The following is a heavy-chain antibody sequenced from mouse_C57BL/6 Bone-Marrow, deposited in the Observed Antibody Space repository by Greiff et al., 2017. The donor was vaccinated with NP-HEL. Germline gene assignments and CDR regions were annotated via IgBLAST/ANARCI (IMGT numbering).Heavy chain of an antibody. J-gene: IGHJ3*01. Sequence: QVQLKESGAELARPGASVKLSCKASGYTFTSYGISWVKQRTGQGLEWIGEIYPRSGNTYYNEKFKGKATLTADKSSSTAYIELRSMTSEDSAVYFCARDYGSSYVAYWGQGTLVTVSA. CDR3: ARDYGSSYVAY. CDR2: IYPRSGNT. CDR1: GYTFTSYG. D-gene: IGHD1-1*01. V-gene: IGHV1-81*01.